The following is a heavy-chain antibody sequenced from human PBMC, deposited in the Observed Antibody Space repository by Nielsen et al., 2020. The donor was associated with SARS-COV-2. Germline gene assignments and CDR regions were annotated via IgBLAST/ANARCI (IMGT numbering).Heavy chain of an antibody. J-gene: IGHJ6*02. D-gene: IGHD4-17*01. CDR1: GFTFSSYS. Sequence: GESLKISCAASGFTFSSYSMNWVRQAPGKGLEWVSSISSSSSYIYYADSVKGRFTISRDNAKNSLYLQMNSLRAEDTAVYYCARDDYGDYQDYYYYYGMDVWGQGTTVTVSS. V-gene: IGHV3-21*01. CDR2: ISSSSSYI. CDR3: ARDDYGDYQDYYYYYGMDV.